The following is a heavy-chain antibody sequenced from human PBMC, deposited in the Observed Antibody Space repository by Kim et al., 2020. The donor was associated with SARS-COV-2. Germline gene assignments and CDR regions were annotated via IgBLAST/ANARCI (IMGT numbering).Heavy chain of an antibody. Sequence: GGSLRLSCAASGFTFSNYGMSWVRQAPGKGLEWVAGISGSGDTTTYADSVKGRFTVSRDNSKNTLYLQMSSLRAEDTAVYYCANARRTDYWGQGTLVTVSS. CDR1: GFTFSNYG. J-gene: IGHJ4*02. V-gene: IGHV3-23*01. CDR3: ANARRTDY. CDR2: ISGSGDTT.